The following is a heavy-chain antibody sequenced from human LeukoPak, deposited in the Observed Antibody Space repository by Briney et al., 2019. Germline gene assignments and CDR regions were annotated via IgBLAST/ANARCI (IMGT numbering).Heavy chain of an antibody. CDR3: LDGSGREDY. Sequence: GESLRLSCTASGFTFSNFWMGWVRQAPGKGLEWVANIKQDETEKFYLGSVKGRFTISRDNSKNTLYLQMNSLRAEDTAVYYCLDGSGREDYWGQGTLVTVSS. V-gene: IGHV3-7*03. J-gene: IGHJ4*02. CDR1: GFTFSNFW. D-gene: IGHD3-10*01. CDR2: IKQDETEK.